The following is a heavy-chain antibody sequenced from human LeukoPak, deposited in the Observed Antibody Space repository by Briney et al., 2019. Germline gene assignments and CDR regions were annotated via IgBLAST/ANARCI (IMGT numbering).Heavy chain of an antibody. Sequence: PGGSLRLSCAASGITFSSLWMSWFRQAPGKGLEWVADIKHDGTEEHYVASVKGRFTISRDSAKTSLYLQMNSLRAEDTAVYYCARIISSWYYLDYWGQGTLVTVSS. CDR1: GITFSSLW. CDR2: IKHDGTEE. CDR3: ARIISSWYYLDY. D-gene: IGHD6-13*01. J-gene: IGHJ4*02. V-gene: IGHV3-7*01.